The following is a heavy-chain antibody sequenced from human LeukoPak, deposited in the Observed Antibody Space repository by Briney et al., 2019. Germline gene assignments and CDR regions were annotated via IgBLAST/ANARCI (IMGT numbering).Heavy chain of an antibody. J-gene: IGHJ3*02. D-gene: IGHD2-2*01. Sequence: GGSLRLSCAASRFTFSSYGMHWVRQAPGKGLEWVAFIRYDGSNKYYADSVKGRFTISRENSTNTLYLQMKSLRAEDTAVYYCAKELWGCSSTSCYGDDAFDIWGQGTMVTVSS. V-gene: IGHV3-30*02. CDR1: RFTFSSYG. CDR2: IRYDGSNK. CDR3: AKELWGCSSTSCYGDDAFDI.